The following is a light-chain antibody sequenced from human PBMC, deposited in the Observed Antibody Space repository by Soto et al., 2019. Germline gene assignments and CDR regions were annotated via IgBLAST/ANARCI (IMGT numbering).Light chain of an antibody. Sequence: DIQMTQSPSTLSASVGDRVTITFRASQSISSWLACYQQKPGKAPKLLIYDASSLESGVPSRFSGSGSGTDFTLTISSLQPEDFATYYCQQSYSTPRTFGQGTKVDIK. J-gene: IGKJ1*01. CDR2: DAS. CDR1: QSISSW. CDR3: QQSYSTPRT. V-gene: IGKV1-39*01.